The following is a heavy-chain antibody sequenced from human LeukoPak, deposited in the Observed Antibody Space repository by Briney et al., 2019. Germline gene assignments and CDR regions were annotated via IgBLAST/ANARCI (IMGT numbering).Heavy chain of an antibody. Sequence: SETLSLTCAVDGGSFSGYHWSWIRQPPGKGLEWIGEIRHSGSTNYSPSLESRVTISLDTSKNQFSLKLSSVTAADTAVYYCARVPGPNWFDPWGQGTLVTVSS. CDR3: ARVPGPNWFDP. J-gene: IGHJ5*02. V-gene: IGHV4-34*01. CDR1: GGSFSGYH. CDR2: IRHSGST.